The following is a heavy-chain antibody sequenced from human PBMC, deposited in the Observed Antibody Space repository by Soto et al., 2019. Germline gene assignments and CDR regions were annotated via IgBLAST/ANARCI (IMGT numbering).Heavy chain of an antibody. V-gene: IGHV5-51*01. CDR3: GRQYGGATTGIDY. Sequence: GESLKISCEGSGYTFTYYWIGWVRQMPGKGLEWMGVTYPFDSDTRYSPSFQGRVTISAVQSTNTAYLELSRLQASDTAIYYCGRQYGGATTGIDYWGQGTLVTVSS. J-gene: IGHJ4*01. D-gene: IGHD1-26*01. CDR1: GYTFTYYW. CDR2: TYPFDSDT.